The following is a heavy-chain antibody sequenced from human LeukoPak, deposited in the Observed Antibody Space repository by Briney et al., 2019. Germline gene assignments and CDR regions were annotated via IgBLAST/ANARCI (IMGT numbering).Heavy chain of an antibody. Sequence: ASVKVSCKASGDTFIRYGISWVRQAPGQGLEWMGWINPNSGGTNYAQNFQGRVTMTRDTSISTAYMELSRLRSDDTAVYYCARGSIVGATFDYFDYWGQGTLVTVSS. J-gene: IGHJ4*02. CDR2: INPNSGGT. CDR1: GDTFIRYG. V-gene: IGHV1-2*02. CDR3: ARGSIVGATFDYFDY. D-gene: IGHD1-26*01.